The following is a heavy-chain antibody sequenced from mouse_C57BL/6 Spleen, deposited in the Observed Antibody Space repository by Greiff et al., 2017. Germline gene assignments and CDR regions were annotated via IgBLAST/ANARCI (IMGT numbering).Heavy chain of an antibody. J-gene: IGHJ1*03. CDR3: ASPTVVAPYWYFDV. CDR2: INPSSGYT. Sequence: VQLQQSGAELARPGASVKMSCKASGYTFTSYTMHWVKQRPGQGLEWIGYINPSSGYTKYNQKFKDKATLTADKSSSTAYMQLSSLTSEDSAVYYCASPTVVAPYWYFDVWGTGTTVTVSS. D-gene: IGHD1-1*01. V-gene: IGHV1-4*01. CDR1: GYTFTSYT.